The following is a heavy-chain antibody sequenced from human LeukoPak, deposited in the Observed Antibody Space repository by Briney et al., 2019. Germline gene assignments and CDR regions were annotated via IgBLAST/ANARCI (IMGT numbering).Heavy chain of an antibody. CDR3: ASSRASSGSFDY. CDR2: ISRNGGSA. Sequence: GGSLRLSCAASGFTFDEYGMTWVRQAPGKGLEWVSGISRNGGSAGYADSVKGRFTITRDNAKNSLYLQMNSLRAEDTAVYYCASSRASSGSFDYWGQGTLVTVSS. J-gene: IGHJ4*02. CDR1: GFTFDEYG. D-gene: IGHD3-10*01. V-gene: IGHV3-20*04.